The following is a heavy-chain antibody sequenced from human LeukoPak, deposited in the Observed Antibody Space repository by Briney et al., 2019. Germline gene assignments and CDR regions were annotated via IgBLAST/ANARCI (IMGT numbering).Heavy chain of an antibody. CDR1: GYTFTGYY. Sequence: ASVKVSCKASGYTFTGYYMHWVRQAPGQGLEWMGWINPNSGGTNYAQKFQGRVTMTRDTSISTAYMELSRLRSDDTAVYYCAREGGPGYCSSTSCYAGYYYYGMDVWGQGTTVTVSS. D-gene: IGHD2-2*01. CDR2: INPNSGGT. V-gene: IGHV1-2*02. J-gene: IGHJ6*02. CDR3: AREGGPGYCSSTSCYAGYYYYGMDV.